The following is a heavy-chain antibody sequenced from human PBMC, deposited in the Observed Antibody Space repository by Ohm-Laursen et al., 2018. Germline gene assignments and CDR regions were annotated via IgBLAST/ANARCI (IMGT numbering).Heavy chain of an antibody. V-gene: IGHV3-66*04. CDR1: GFTVSSNY. D-gene: IGHD1-14*01. J-gene: IGHJ4*02. CDR2: IYSGGST. Sequence: GSLRLSCSASGFTVSSNYMSWVRQAPGKGLEWVSVIYSGGSTYYADSVKGRFTISRDNSKNTLYLQMNSLRAEDTAVYYCARQTDRRGYFDYWGQGTLVTVSS. CDR3: ARQTDRRGYFDY.